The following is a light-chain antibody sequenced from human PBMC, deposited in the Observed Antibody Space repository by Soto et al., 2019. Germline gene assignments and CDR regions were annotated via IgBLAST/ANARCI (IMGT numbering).Light chain of an antibody. CDR2: GAS. Sequence: ILITQSPRTLSSSPGERATLSCSASQSVSRRYLAWYHQKPGQAPRLLSYGASSRATGIPDRFSGSGSGTDFTLTISRLEPEDFAVYDCQKYDNSAWTFGQGTKVDIK. CDR1: QSVSRRY. J-gene: IGKJ1*01. V-gene: IGKV3-20*01. CDR3: QKYDNSAWT.